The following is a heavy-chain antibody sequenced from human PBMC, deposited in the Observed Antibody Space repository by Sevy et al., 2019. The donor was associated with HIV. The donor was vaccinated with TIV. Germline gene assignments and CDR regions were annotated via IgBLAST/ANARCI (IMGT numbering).Heavy chain of an antibody. J-gene: IGHJ4*02. D-gene: IGHD5-18*01. CDR2: ISSNGGST. CDR1: GFSFSSYA. Sequence: GGSLRLSCAASGFSFSSYALHWVRQAPGKGLEYVSAISSNGGSTYYADCVKGRFTISRDNSKNTRYLQMGSLRAEDMAVYYCAREGVGGYSYSLDYWGQGTLVTVSS. V-gene: IGHV3-64*02. CDR3: AREGVGGYSYSLDY.